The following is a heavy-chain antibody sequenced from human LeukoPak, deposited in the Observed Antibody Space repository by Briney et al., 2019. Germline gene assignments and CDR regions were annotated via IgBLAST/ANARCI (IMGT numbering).Heavy chain of an antibody. CDR2: IYYSGST. V-gene: IGHV4-59*08. CDR1: GGSINNYY. Sequence: SETLSLTCTVSGGSINNYYWSWIRQPPGKGLEWIGYIYYSGSTNYNPSLKSRVTISVDTSKNQFSLKLSSVTAADTAVYYCARRKAVAGDYYGMDVWGQGTTVTVSS. D-gene: IGHD6-19*01. CDR3: ARRKAVAGDYYGMDV. J-gene: IGHJ6*02.